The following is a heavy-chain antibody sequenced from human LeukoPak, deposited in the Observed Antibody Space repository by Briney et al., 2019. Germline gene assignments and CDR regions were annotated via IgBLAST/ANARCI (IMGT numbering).Heavy chain of an antibody. CDR3: ARDLSMYYSYGMDV. CDR2: ISYDGNNK. Sequence: GGSLRLSCAASGFTFSTYAMHWVREAPGKGLEWVADISYDGNNKYYADPVKGRFTTSRDNSKNTLSLQMDSLRAEDTAVYYCARDLSMYYSYGMDVWGQGTTVTVSS. V-gene: IGHV3-30-3*01. J-gene: IGHJ6*02. CDR1: GFTFSTYA.